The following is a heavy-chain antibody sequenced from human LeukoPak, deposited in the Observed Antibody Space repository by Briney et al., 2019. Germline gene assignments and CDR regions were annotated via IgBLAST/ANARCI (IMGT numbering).Heavy chain of an antibody. CDR1: GFTFSSYS. V-gene: IGHV3-48*04. D-gene: IGHD1-7*01. CDR3: ARGAESLTGTPGRPYYYYYMDV. J-gene: IGHJ6*03. Sequence: GGSLRLSCAASGFTFSSYSMNWVRQAPGKGLEWVSYISSSSSNIYYADSVKGRFTISRDNATNSLYLQMNSLRAEDTAAYYCARGAESLTGTPGRPYYYYYMDVWGKGTTVTVSS. CDR2: ISSSSSNI.